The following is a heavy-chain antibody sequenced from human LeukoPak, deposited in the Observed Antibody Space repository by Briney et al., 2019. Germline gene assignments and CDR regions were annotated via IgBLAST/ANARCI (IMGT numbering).Heavy chain of an antibody. J-gene: IGHJ4*02. V-gene: IGHV1-46*01. CDR3: AVLAATLDY. CDR2: INPSGGST. Sequence: GASVKVSCKASGYTFTSYYMHWVRQAPGQGLEWMGIINPSGGSTSYAQKFQGRVTMTRDTSTSTAYMELRSLRSDDTAVYYCAVLAATLDYWGQGTLVTVSS. CDR1: GYTFTSYY. D-gene: IGHD2-15*01.